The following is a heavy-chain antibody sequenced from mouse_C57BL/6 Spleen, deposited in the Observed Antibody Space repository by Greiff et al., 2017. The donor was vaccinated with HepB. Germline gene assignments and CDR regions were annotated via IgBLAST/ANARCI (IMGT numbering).Heavy chain of an antibody. D-gene: IGHD1-1*01. J-gene: IGHJ4*01. CDR1: GYSITSGYD. V-gene: IGHV3-1*01. CDR2: ISYSGST. Sequence: EVKLQQSGPGMVKPSQSLSLTCTVTGYSITSGYDWHWIRHFPGNKLEWMGYISYSGSTNYNPSLKSRISITHDTSKNHFFLKLNSVTTEDTATYYCARVDYGYAMDYWGQGTSVTVSS. CDR3: ARVDYGYAMDY.